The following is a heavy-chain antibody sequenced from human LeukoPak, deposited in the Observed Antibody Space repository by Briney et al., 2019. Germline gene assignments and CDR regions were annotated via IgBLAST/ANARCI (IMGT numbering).Heavy chain of an antibody. CDR3: ASLSEQWLSDY. CDR2: IKEDGSIK. Sequence: GGSLRLSCAASGFTFSNSWMSWVRQAPGKGLEWVANIKEDGSIKFYVDSVKGRFTISRDNAKKSMYLQMNSLRAEDTAVYYCASLSEQWLSDYWGRGTLVTVSS. CDR1: GFTFSNSW. V-gene: IGHV3-7*01. D-gene: IGHD6-19*01. J-gene: IGHJ4*02.